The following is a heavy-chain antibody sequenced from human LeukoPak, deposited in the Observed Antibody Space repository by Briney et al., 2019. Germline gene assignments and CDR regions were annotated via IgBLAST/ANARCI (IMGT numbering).Heavy chain of an antibody. J-gene: IGHJ5*02. CDR2: INPNNGGT. CDR1: GYTFNGYY. V-gene: IGHV1-2*02. D-gene: IGHD2-15*01. Sequence: GASVKVSCKSSGYTFNGYYMHWVRQAPGQGLEWMGWINPNNGGTKYAQNFQGRVTMTRDTSISTAYMELDRLRFDDTAVYYCARDNCSGGSCYSYNWFDPWGQGTLVTVSS. CDR3: ARDNCSGGSCYSYNWFDP.